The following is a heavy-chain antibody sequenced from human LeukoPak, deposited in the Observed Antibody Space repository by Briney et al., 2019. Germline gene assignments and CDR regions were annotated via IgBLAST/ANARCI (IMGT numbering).Heavy chain of an antibody. CDR1: GYTFTSYG. J-gene: IGHJ6*02. CDR3: ARHAQQWLAYYYGMDV. V-gene: IGHV1-18*01. Sequence: ASVKVSCKASGYTFTSYGISWVRQAPGQGLEWMGWISAYNGNTNYAQKLRGRVTMTTDTSTSTAYMELRSLRSDDTAVYYCARHAQQWLAYYYGMDVWGQGTTVTVSS. CDR2: ISAYNGNT. D-gene: IGHD6-19*01.